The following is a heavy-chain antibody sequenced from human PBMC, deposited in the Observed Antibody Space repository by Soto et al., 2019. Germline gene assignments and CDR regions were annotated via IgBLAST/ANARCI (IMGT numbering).Heavy chain of an antibody. CDR1: GDSVSSNSAA. V-gene: IGHV6-1*01. D-gene: IGHD3-10*01. J-gene: IGHJ4*02. Sequence: SQTLSLTCAISGDSVSSNSAAWTWIRQSPSKGLEWLGRTYYRSEWYNDYAVSVKSRIRINPDTSKNQFSLQLDSVTPDDTALYYCARVISGGRWLDYRGQGTLVT. CDR2: TYYRSEWYN. CDR3: ARVISGGRWLDY.